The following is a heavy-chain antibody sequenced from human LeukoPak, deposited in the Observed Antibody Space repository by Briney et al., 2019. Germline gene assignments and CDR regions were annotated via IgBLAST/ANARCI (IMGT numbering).Heavy chain of an antibody. CDR3: AKVQLPDQPHSPYFDY. D-gene: IGHD2-2*01. CDR1: GFTFSSYA. J-gene: IGHJ4*02. V-gene: IGHV3-23*01. CDR2: ISGSGGST. Sequence: GGSLRLSCAAAGFTFSSYAMSWVRQAPGKGLEWVSAISGSGGSTYYADSVKGRFTISRDNSKNTLYLQMNSLRAEDTAVYYCAKVQLPDQPHSPYFDYWGQGTLVTVSS.